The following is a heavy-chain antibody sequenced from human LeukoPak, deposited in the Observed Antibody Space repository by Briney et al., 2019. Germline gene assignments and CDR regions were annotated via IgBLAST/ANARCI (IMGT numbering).Heavy chain of an antibody. CDR1: GFTFNNYA. D-gene: IGHD4-23*01. V-gene: IGHV3-23*01. Sequence: GGSLRLSCAASGFTFNNYAMSWVRQAPGKGLEWFSAISGSGGTYYADSVKGRFIISRDNSKNTLYLQMNSLRAEDTAIYYCAKHPSVGNFEYWGQGTLVTVSS. J-gene: IGHJ4*02. CDR3: AKHPSVGNFEY. CDR2: ISGSGGT.